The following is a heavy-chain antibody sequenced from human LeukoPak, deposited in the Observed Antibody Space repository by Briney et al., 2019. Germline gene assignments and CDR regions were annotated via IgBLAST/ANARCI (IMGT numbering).Heavy chain of an antibody. V-gene: IGHV4-34*01. CDR1: GGSFSGYY. Sequence: SETLSLTCAVYGGSFSGYYWSWIRQPPGEGLEWIGEINHSGSTNYNPSLKSRVTISVDTSKNQFSLKLSSVTAADTAVYYCARAGYYYDSGGYSLYYYYYYGMDVWGQGTTVTVSS. CDR3: ARAGYYYDSGGYSLYYYYYYGMDV. J-gene: IGHJ6*02. CDR2: INHSGST. D-gene: IGHD3-22*01.